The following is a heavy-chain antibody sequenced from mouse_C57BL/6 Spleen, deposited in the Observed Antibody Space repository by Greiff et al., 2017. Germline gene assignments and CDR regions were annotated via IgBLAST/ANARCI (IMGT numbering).Heavy chain of an antibody. D-gene: IGHD4-1*01. CDR1: GFTFTDYY. J-gene: IGHJ2*01. CDR2: IRNKANGYTT. CDR3: ARVSNCDGDYFDY. V-gene: IGHV7-3*01. Sequence: EVKLMESGGGLVQPWGSLSLSFAASGFTFTDYYMSWVRPPPWKALEWLGFIRNKANGYTTEYRASVKGLFTIARDNSQSVLYLQMNGLRADDSATYYSARVSNCDGDYFDYWGQGTTLTVSS.